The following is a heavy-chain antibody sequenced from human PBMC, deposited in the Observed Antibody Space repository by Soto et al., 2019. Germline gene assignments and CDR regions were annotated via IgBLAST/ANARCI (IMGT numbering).Heavy chain of an antibody. J-gene: IGHJ3*02. Sequence: GASVKVSCKAFGYTFTAYNIHWLRQAPGQGLEWMGWINAYNGNTNYSQKFQGRVTITRDTSASTAYMELSSLRSEDTAVYYCARTYYDILTGPLGAFDIWGQGTMVTVSS. V-gene: IGHV1-3*01. CDR3: ARTYYDILTGPLGAFDI. CDR1: GYTFTAYN. CDR2: INAYNGNT. D-gene: IGHD3-9*01.